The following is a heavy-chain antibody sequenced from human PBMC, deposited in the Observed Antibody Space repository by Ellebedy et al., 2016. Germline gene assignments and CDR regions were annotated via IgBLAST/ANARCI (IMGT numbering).Heavy chain of an antibody. CDR2: ISSSSSTI. D-gene: IGHD1-26*01. CDR1: GFTFSSYS. CDR3: AREWEAPVGATPFDY. Sequence: GESLKISXAASGFTFSSYSMNWVRQAPGKGLEWVSYISSSSSTIYYADSVKGRFTISRDNAKNSLYLQMNSLRDEDTAVYYCAREWEAPVGATPFDYWGQGTLVTVSS. V-gene: IGHV3-48*02. J-gene: IGHJ4*02.